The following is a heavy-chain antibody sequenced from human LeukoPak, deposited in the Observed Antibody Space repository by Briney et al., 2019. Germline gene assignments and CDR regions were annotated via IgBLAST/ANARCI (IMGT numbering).Heavy chain of an antibody. CDR3: ARAGGSSWYVSLYY. CDR1: GGTFSSNE. Sequence: ASVKVSCKASGGTFSSNEISWVRQAPGQGLERMGRIIPIIGTPDYAQKFQGRVTITADKSTNTAYMELTSLKSDDTAVYYCARAGGSSWYVSLYYWGQGTLVTVSS. J-gene: IGHJ4*02. CDR2: IIPIIGTP. V-gene: IGHV1-69*04. D-gene: IGHD6-13*01.